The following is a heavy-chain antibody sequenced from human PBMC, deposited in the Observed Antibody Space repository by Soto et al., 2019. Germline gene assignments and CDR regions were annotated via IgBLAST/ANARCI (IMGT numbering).Heavy chain of an antibody. CDR3: ARIHPRIAVAEVP. Sequence: QVQLVQSGAEVKKPGASVKVSCKPSGYTFTSYGISWVRQAPGQGLEWMGWISAYNDNTNYAQKLQSRVTMTTDTSTSTGYMELRSLRSDDTAVYYCARIHPRIAVAEVPWGQAILVTVSS. CDR1: GYTFTSYG. J-gene: IGHJ5*02. D-gene: IGHD6-19*01. CDR2: ISAYNDNT. V-gene: IGHV1-18*01.